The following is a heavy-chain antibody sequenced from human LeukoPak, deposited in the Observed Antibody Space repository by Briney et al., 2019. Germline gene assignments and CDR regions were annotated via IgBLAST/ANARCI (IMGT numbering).Heavy chain of an antibody. V-gene: IGHV3-74*01. J-gene: IGHJ3*02. D-gene: IGHD2-15*01. CDR2: INRDGSST. Sequence: GGSLRLSCAATGFTFSNYWMHWVRQAPGKGLVWVSRINRDGSSTNYADSVKGRFTFSRDNAKNTLSLQMNSLRAEDTAVYYCARMGSGGAFGAFDIWGQGTMVTVSS. CDR3: ARMGSGGAFGAFDI. CDR1: GFTFSNYW.